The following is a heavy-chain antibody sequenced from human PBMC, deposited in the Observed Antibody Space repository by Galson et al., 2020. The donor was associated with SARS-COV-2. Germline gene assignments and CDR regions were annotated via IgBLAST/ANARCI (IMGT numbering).Heavy chain of an antibody. CDR1: GFTFSSYA. V-gene: IGHV3-30-3*01. Sequence: GESLKISCAASGFTFSSYAMHWVRQAPGKGLEWVAVISYDGSNKYYADSVKGRFTISRDNSKNTLYLQMNSLRAEDTAVYYCARDLWGGYSSSTGIDYWGQGTLVTVSS. CDR3: ARDLWGGYSSSTGIDY. CDR2: ISYDGSNK. D-gene: IGHD6-13*01. J-gene: IGHJ4*02.